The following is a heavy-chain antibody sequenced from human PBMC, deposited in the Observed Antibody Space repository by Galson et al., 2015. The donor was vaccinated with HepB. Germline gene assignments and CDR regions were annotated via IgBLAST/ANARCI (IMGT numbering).Heavy chain of an antibody. CDR1: GYSFTTYW. J-gene: IGHJ4*02. CDR3: ARPLRGYSSSSDFDY. Sequence: QSGAEVKRPGESLRISCKGSGYSFTTYWISWVRQMPGKGLEWMGRIDPSDSYTNYSPSFQGHVTISADKSISTAYLQWSSLKASDTAMYYCARPLRGYSSSSDFDYWGQGTLVTVSS. V-gene: IGHV5-10-1*01. CDR2: IDPSDSYT. D-gene: IGHD6-6*01.